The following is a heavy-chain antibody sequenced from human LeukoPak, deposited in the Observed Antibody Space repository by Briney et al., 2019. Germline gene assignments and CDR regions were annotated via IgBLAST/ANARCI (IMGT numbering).Heavy chain of an antibody. J-gene: IGHJ4*02. CDR3: SRGLDSSKSGLD. Sequence: PSETLSLTCAVYGGSFSGYYWTWIRQPPGKGLEWIGEIHPSGSTHYNPSLESRFIISLDTSKNHMSLRLSSVTAADTALYYCSRGLDSSKSGLDWGQGTLVTVSS. CDR1: GGSFSGYY. CDR2: IHPSGST. D-gene: IGHD3/OR15-3a*01. V-gene: IGHV4-34*01.